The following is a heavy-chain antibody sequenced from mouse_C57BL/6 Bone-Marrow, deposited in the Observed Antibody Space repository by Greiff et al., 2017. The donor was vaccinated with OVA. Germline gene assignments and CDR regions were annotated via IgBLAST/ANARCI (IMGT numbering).Heavy chain of an antibody. J-gene: IGHJ3*01. D-gene: IGHD2-3*01. Sequence: QVQLQQSGAELVRPGTSVKVSCKASGYAFTNYLIEWVKQRPGQGLEWIGVINPGSGGTNYNEKFKGKATLTADKSSSTAYMQLSSLTSEDSAVYCCAREGWLPLGYWGKGTLVTVSA. CDR1: GYAFTNYL. V-gene: IGHV1-54*01. CDR2: INPGSGGT. CDR3: AREGWLPLGY.